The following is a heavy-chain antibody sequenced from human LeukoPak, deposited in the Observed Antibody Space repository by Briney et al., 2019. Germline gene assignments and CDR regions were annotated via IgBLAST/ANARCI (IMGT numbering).Heavy chain of an antibody. CDR1: GFTFSNYW. Sequence: GGSLRLSCAASGFTFSNYWMSWVRQTPGKGLEWVANIKQDGSEKYYLDSVKGRFSVSRDNAKNSLYVRMNSLRAEDTAVYYCARDADLGATITGAFDIWGQGTMVTVSS. J-gene: IGHJ3*02. CDR2: IKQDGSEK. CDR3: ARDADLGATITGAFDI. D-gene: IGHD5-24*01. V-gene: IGHV3-7*01.